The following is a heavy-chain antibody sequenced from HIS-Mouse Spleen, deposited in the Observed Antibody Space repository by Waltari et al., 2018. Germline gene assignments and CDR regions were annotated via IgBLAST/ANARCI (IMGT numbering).Heavy chain of an antibody. J-gene: IGHJ5*02. V-gene: IGHV3-7*01. CDR3: ARASGWYWFDP. Sequence: EVQLVVSGGGLVQPGGSLRLHLSCSGFTFCIYWICWVRQAPGKGWEWVANIKQEGSEKYYGDSVKGRFTISRDNAKNSLYLQMNSLRAEDTAVYYCARASGWYWFDPWGQGTLVTVSS. CDR2: IKQEGSEK. D-gene: IGHD6-19*01. CDR1: GFTFCIYW.